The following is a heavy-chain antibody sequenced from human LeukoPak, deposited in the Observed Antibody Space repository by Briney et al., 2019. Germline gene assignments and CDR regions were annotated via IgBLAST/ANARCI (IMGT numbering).Heavy chain of an antibody. D-gene: IGHD2-21*01. CDR1: GGSISSYY. V-gene: IGHV4-59*01. Sequence: SETLSLTCTVAGGSISSYYWSWIRQPPGKGLEWIGYIYYSGSTNYNPSLKSRVTISEDTSKNQFSLKLSSVTAADTAVYYCARDLYSCMDVWGKGTTVTISS. CDR2: IYYSGST. J-gene: IGHJ6*04. CDR3: ARDLYSCMDV.